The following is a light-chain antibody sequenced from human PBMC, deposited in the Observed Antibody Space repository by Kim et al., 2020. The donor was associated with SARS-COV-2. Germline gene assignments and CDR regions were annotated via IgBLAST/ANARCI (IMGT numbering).Light chain of an antibody. CDR2: EVS. V-gene: IGLV2-8*01. Sequence: QSALTQPASASGSPGQSVTISCTGTSSDVGGYNYVSWYQQHPGKAPKLMIYEVSNRPSGVPNRFSGSKSGNTASLTISGLQAEDEADYYCSSYTGSSNYVFGTGTKVTVL. CDR3: SSYTGSSNYV. CDR1: SSDVGGYNY. J-gene: IGLJ1*01.